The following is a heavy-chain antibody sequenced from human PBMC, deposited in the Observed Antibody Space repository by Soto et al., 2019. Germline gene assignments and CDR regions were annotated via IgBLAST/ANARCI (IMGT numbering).Heavy chain of an antibody. V-gene: IGHV3-30-3*01. CDR1: GFTFSSYA. CDR2: ISYDGSNK. D-gene: IGHD5-18*01. CDR3: ATLILYSYGKTIDD. J-gene: IGHJ4*02. Sequence: PGGSLRLSCAASGFTFSSYAMHWVRQAPGKGLEWVAVISYDGSNKYYADSVKGRFTISRDNSKNTLYLQMNSLRAEDTAVYYCATLILYSYGKTIDDSGQGTLVTVSS.